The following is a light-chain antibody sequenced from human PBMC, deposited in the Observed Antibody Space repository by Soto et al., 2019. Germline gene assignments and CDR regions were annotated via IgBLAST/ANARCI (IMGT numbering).Light chain of an antibody. V-gene: IGKV1-27*01. CDR3: QKYYSSPFT. Sequence: DIRMTQSPSSLSTYVGDRVTITCRASQDIGSSLAWYQQKPGKLPNLLIYGASTLQSGVPSRFSGSGSGTYFTLTISSLRPDDVASYYCQKYYSSPFTFGPGTKVDLK. CDR2: GAS. CDR1: QDIGSS. J-gene: IGKJ3*01.